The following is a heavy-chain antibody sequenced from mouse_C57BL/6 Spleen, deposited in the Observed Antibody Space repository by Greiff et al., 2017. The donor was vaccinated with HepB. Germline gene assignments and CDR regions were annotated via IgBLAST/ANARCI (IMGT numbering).Heavy chain of an antibody. D-gene: IGHD4-1*01. CDR3: AREMVTGTDV. J-gene: IGHJ1*03. V-gene: IGHV3-6*01. Sequence: EVQLQESGPGLVKPSQSLSLTCSVTGYSITSGYYWNWIRQFPGNKLEWMGYISYDGSNNYNPSLKNRISITRDTSKNQFYLKLNSVTTEDTATYYCAREMVTGTDVWGTGTTVTVSS. CDR1: GYSITSGYY. CDR2: ISYDGSN.